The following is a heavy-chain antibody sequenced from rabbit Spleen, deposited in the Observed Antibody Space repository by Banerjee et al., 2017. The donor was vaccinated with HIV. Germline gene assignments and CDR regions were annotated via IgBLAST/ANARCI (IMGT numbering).Heavy chain of an antibody. CDR1: GFDFSNYG. CDR2: IEPIFGRT. J-gene: IGHJ4*01. CDR3: VRGGASSNGYPNL. Sequence: QEQLVESGGGLVQPGGSLKLSCKASGFDFSNYGVTWVRQAPGKGLEWIGYIEPIFGRTYYANWVNGRFTISSHNAQNTLYLQLSSLTASDTATYFCVRGGASSNGYPNLWGQGTLVTVS. V-gene: IGHV1S47*01. D-gene: IGHD1-1*01.